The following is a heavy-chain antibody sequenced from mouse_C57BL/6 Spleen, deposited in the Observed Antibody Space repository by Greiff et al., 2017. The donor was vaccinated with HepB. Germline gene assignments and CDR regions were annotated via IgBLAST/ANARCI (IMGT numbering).Heavy chain of an antibody. CDR2: ISSGGSYT. CDR1: GFTFSSYG. Sequence: EVKVVESGGDLVKPGGSLKLSCAASGFTFSSYGMSWVRQTPDKRLEWVATISSGGSYTYYPDSVKGRFTISRDNAKNTLYLQMSSLKSEDTAMYYCARHGYGNYSDYWGQGTTLTVSS. D-gene: IGHD2-1*01. J-gene: IGHJ2*01. CDR3: ARHGYGNYSDY. V-gene: IGHV5-6*01.